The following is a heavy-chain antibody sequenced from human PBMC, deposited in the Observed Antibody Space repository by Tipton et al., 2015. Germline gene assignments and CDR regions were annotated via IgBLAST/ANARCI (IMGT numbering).Heavy chain of an antibody. Sequence: TLSLTCTVSGGSISTSSYYWGWIRQPPGKGLEWIGHIYYSGSTYSNPSLKSRVTISVDTSKNQFSLRLSSVTAADTAVYFCARQSIGAFDAFDIWGQGTVVTVSS. V-gene: IGHV4-39*01. CDR3: ARQSIGAFDAFDI. CDR2: IYYSGST. D-gene: IGHD1-26*01. J-gene: IGHJ3*02. CDR1: GGSISTSSYY.